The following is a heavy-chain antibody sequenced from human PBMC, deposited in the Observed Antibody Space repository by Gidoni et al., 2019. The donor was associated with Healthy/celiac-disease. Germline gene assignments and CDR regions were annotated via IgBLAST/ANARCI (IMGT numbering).Heavy chain of an antibody. V-gene: IGHV1-46*01. D-gene: IGHD4-17*01. CDR2: TNPSGGST. CDR3: ARDRDDYGDYRFPLDY. Sequence: QVQLVQSGAEVKQPGASVKVSCKASVYTSTTYYMHWLRRAPGHGLEWMGITNPSGGSTSYAQKFQGRVTMTRDTSTSTVYMELSSLRSEDTAVYYCARDRDDYGDYRFPLDYWGQGTLVTVSS. J-gene: IGHJ4*02. CDR1: VYTSTTYY.